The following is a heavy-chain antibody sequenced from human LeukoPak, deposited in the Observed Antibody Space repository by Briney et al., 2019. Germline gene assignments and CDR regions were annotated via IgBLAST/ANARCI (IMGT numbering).Heavy chain of an antibody. V-gene: IGHV3-23*01. D-gene: IGHD2-21*01. Sequence: GGSLRLSCAASGFTFSSYAMSWVRQAPGKGLEWVSAISGSGGSTYDADSVKGRFTFSRDNSKNTLSLQMSDLRADDTAVYYCARDGASCGADCFYWYFDLWGPGTLVSVSS. CDR1: GFTFSSYA. J-gene: IGHJ2*01. CDR3: ARDGASCGADCFYWYFDL. CDR2: ISGSGGST.